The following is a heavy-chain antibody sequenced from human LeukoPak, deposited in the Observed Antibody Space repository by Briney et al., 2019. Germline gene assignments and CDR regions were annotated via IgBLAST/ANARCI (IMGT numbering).Heavy chain of an antibody. V-gene: IGHV3-9*03. CDR1: GFTFDDYA. D-gene: IGHD3-22*01. CDR3: AKDLNYYDTSGR. Sequence: PGRSLRLSCAASGFTFDDYAMHWVRQAPGKGLEWVSGISWNSGSIGYADSVKGRFTISRDNAKNSLYLQMNSLRAEDMALYYCAKDLNYYDTSGRWGQGTMVTVSS. CDR2: ISWNSGSI. J-gene: IGHJ3*01.